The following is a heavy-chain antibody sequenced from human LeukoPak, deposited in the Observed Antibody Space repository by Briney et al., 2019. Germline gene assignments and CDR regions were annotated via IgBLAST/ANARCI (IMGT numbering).Heavy chain of an antibody. Sequence: ASVKVSCKASGYTFTSYDINWVRQATGQGLEWMGWMNPNSGNTGYAQKFQGRVTMTRNTSISTAYMELSSLRSEDTAVYYCARDWQQLVKVGDYWGQGTLVTVSS. CDR2: MNPNSGNT. CDR3: ARDWQQLVKVGDY. D-gene: IGHD6-13*01. J-gene: IGHJ4*02. V-gene: IGHV1-8*01. CDR1: GYTFTSYD.